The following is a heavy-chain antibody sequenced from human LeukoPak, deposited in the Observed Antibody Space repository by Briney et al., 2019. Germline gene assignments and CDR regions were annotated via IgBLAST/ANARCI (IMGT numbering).Heavy chain of an antibody. CDR2: IKPSGDNT. CDR3: ARGPLRGYSYGYDDYFDY. V-gene: IGHV1-46*01. D-gene: IGHD5-18*01. CDR1: GYTFTSYN. J-gene: IGHJ4*02. Sequence: ASVKISCKTSGYTFTSYNLHWVRQAPGQRLEWMGIIKPSGDNTHYAQKFQGRFTMTRDTSISTAYMELSRLRSDDTAVYYCARGPLRGYSYGYDDYFDYWGQGTLVTVSS.